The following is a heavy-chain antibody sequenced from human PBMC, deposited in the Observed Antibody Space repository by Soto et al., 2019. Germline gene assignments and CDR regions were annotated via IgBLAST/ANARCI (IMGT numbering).Heavy chain of an antibody. J-gene: IGHJ3*02. CDR3: ARGLGDDFDI. V-gene: IGHV4-34*01. Sequence: QVQLQQWGAGLLKPSETLSLTCAVYGGSFSGYYWSWIRQPPGPGLERIGEINHSGSTNYNPSLKSRVTISVDTSKNQFSLKLSAVTAEATALYYCARGLGDDFDIWGQGTMVTVSS. CDR2: INHSGST. CDR1: GGSFSGYY.